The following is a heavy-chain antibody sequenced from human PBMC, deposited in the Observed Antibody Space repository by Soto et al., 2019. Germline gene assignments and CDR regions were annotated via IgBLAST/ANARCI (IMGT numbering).Heavy chain of an antibody. CDR1: GFTFSNFG. Sequence: GGSLILSCAASGFTFSNFGMHWVRQAPGKGLEWVAVISYDGSNKYYADSVKGQFTISRDNSKNTLYLQMNSLRAEDTAVYYCAKDVGMDVWGQGTTVTVSS. V-gene: IGHV3-30*18. J-gene: IGHJ6*02. CDR2: ISYDGSNK. CDR3: AKDVGMDV.